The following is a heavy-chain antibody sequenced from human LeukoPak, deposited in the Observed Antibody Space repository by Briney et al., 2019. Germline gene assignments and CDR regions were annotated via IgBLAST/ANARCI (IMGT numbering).Heavy chain of an antibody. CDR2: ISGSTGRT. V-gene: IGHV3-23*01. CDR3: ARGGSYLSAFDI. D-gene: IGHD1-26*01. CDR1: GFTFSTYA. J-gene: IGHJ3*02. Sequence: GGSLRLSCAASGFTFSTYAISWVRQAPGKGLEWVSAISGSTGRTYYADSVKGRFTISRDNSKNTLYLQMNSLRAEDTAVYYCARGGSYLSAFDIWGQGTMVTVSS.